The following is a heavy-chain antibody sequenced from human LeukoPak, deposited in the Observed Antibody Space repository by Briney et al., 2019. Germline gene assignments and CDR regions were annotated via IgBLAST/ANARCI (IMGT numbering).Heavy chain of an antibody. J-gene: IGHJ6*03. CDR2: ISGSGDKT. CDR3: TKDGVILAPGVYWYMDV. Sequence: GGSLRLSCAASGFTFSSYAMSWVRQAPGKGLEWVSLISGSGDKTYYADSVKGRFTISRDNSRNTLYLQMNSLTAEDTAVFYCTKDGVILAPGVYWYMDVWGRGTTVTVSS. V-gene: IGHV3-23*01. D-gene: IGHD3-16*02. CDR1: GFTFSSYA.